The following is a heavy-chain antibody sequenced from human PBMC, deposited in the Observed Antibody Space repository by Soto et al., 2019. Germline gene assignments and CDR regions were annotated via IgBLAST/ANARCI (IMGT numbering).Heavy chain of an antibody. CDR2: MNPNSGNT. CDR1: GYTFTSYD. CDR3: GKTDGVEGQLVDS. Sequence: GASVKVSCKASGYTFTSYDINWVRQATGQGLEWMGWMNPNSGNTGYAQKFQGRVTMTRNTSISTAYMELSSLRAEDTAVYYCGKTDGVEGQLVDSWGQGTLVTVSS. D-gene: IGHD6-6*01. J-gene: IGHJ4*02. V-gene: IGHV1-8*01.